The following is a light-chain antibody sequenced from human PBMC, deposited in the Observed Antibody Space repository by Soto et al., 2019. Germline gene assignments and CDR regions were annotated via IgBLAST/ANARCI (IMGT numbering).Light chain of an antibody. CDR1: QGISNY. Sequence: DIQMTQSPSSLSASVGDRVTITCRASQGISNYLAWYQQKPGKVPKLLIYASTLQSGVPSRFSGSGSGTDFTLTISSLQPEDVATYYCQKYNSAPRTFGPGTKVDIK. CDR3: QKYNSAPRT. V-gene: IGKV1-27*01. CDR2: AS. J-gene: IGKJ3*01.